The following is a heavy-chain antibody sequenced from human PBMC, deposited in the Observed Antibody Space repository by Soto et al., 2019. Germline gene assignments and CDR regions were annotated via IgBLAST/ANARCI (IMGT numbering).Heavy chain of an antibody. J-gene: IGHJ4*02. V-gene: IGHV4-59*01. D-gene: IGHD5-12*01. CDR1: GGSISSYY. Sequence: SETLSLTCTVSGGSISSYYWSWIRQPPGKGLEWIGYIYYSGSTNYNPSLKSRVTISVDTSKNQFSLKLSSVTAADTAVYYCARGAQRWLQFYYFDYWGQGTLVTVSS. CDR3: ARGAQRWLQFYYFDY. CDR2: IYYSGST.